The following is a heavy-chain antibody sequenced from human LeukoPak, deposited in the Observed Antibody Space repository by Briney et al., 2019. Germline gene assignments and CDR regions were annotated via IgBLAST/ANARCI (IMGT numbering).Heavy chain of an antibody. CDR1: GGSFSGYY. D-gene: IGHD2-15*01. CDR3: ARRDCSGGSCYFDS. V-gene: IGHV4-34*01. Sequence: PSETLSLTCAVYGGSFSGYYWSWIRQPPGKGLEWIGEINHSGSTNYNPSLKSRVTISVDTSKNQFSLKLSSVTAADTAVYYCARRDCSGGSCYFDSWGQGTLVTVSS. CDR2: INHSGST. J-gene: IGHJ4*02.